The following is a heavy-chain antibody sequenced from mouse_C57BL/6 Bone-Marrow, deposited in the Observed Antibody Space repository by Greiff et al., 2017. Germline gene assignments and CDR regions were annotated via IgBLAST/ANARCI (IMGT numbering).Heavy chain of an antibody. CDR3: ARAMVTNPAWFAY. Sequence: QVQLQQSGAELVKPGASVKLSCKASGYTFTSYWMHWVKQRPGRGLAWIGRIDPNSGGTKYNEKFKSKATLTVDIPSSTAYMQLISLTSEDSAVYYCARAMVTNPAWFAYWGQGTLVTVSA. D-gene: IGHD2-1*01. V-gene: IGHV1-72*01. CDR1: GYTFTSYW. CDR2: IDPNSGGT. J-gene: IGHJ3*01.